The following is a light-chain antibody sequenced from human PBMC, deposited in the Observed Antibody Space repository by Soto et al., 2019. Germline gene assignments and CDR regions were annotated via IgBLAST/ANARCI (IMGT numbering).Light chain of an antibody. CDR1: ASIISW. Sequence: DIQITQSPSTLSASVGDRLTITCRASASIISWLAWYQHQPGKSPKLLIYNSSILENGVPSRFSGGGSGTEFTLTISSLQPDDFATYYCQQYGAFGQGTKVDIK. CDR3: QQYGA. V-gene: IGKV1-5*03. CDR2: NSS. J-gene: IGKJ1*01.